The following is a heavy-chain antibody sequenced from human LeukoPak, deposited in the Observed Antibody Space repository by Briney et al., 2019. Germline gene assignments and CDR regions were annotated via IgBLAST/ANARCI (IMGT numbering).Heavy chain of an antibody. Sequence: SVKVSCKASGGTFSSYAISWVRQAPGQGLEWMGRIIPILGIANYARKFQGRVTITADKSTSTAYMELSSLRSEDTAVYYCARDLSYDSSGYYKGTDYWGQGTLVTVSS. CDR3: ARDLSYDSSGYYKGTDY. D-gene: IGHD3-22*01. CDR2: IIPILGIA. V-gene: IGHV1-69*04. CDR1: GGTFSSYA. J-gene: IGHJ4*02.